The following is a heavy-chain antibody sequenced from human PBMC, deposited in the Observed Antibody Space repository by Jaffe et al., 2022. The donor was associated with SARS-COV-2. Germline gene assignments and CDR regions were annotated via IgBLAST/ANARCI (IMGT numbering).Heavy chain of an antibody. V-gene: IGHV3-11*01. CDR3: AREMDNYDSGIGKYFDY. J-gene: IGHJ4*02. CDR1: GFTFSDYY. CDR2: IISSGSRK. D-gene: IGHD3-10*01. Sequence: QVQLVESGGGLVKPGGSLRLSCAASGFTFSDYYMSWIRQAPGKGLEWVSYIISSGSRKYHADSVKGRFTISRDNAKNSLYLQMDSLRVEDTAVYYCAREMDNYDSGIGKYFDYWGQGTLVTVSS.